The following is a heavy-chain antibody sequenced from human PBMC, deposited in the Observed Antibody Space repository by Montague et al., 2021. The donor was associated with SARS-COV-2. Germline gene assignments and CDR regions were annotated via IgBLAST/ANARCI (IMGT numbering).Heavy chain of an antibody. CDR3: ARDARYDFWSGYYFDY. D-gene: IGHD3-3*01. Sequence: SLRLSLSASGFTFSSYSMNWVRQAPGKGLEWVSPISSSSSYIYYADSVKGRFTISRDNAKNSLYLQMNSLRAEDTAVYYCARDARYDFWSGYYFDYWGQGTLVTVSS. V-gene: IGHV3-21*01. J-gene: IGHJ4*02. CDR2: ISSSSSYI. CDR1: GFTFSSYS.